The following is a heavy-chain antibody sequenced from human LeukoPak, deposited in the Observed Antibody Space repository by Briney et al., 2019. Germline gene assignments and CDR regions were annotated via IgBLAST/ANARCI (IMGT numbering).Heavy chain of an antibody. Sequence: PSQTLSLTCTVSGGSISSGDYYWSWIRQPPGKGLEWIGSIYHSGSTYYNPSLKSRVTISVDTSKNQFSLKLSSVTAADTAVYYCARARPSVWSGYYVGHYMDVWGKGTTVTVSS. CDR3: ARARPSVWSGYYVGHYMDV. CDR1: GGSISSGDYY. CDR2: IYHSGST. V-gene: IGHV4-30-4*01. D-gene: IGHD3-3*01. J-gene: IGHJ6*03.